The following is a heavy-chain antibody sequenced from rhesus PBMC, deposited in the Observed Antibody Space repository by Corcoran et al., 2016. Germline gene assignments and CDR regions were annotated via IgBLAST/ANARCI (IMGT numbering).Heavy chain of an antibody. CDR3: AKSKGGIAPETWYFDL. CDR2: ITYRGST. CDR1: GGSISSGYYY. Sequence: QVQLQESGPGLVKPSETLSLTCAVSGGSISSGYYYWSWIRQPPGKGLEGIGYITYRGSTSYNPSLKRLFTRSVDTSKNQFSLKLSSVTAADTAVYYCAKSKGGIAPETWYFDLWGPGTPITISS. J-gene: IGHJ2*01. D-gene: IGHD6-13*01. V-gene: IGHV4-122*02.